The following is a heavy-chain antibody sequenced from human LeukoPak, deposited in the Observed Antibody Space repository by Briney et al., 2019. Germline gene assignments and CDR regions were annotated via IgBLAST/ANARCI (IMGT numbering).Heavy chain of an antibody. D-gene: IGHD3-16*02. CDR1: GYTFTSYY. J-gene: IGHJ4*02. V-gene: IGHV1-2*04. Sequence: ASVKVSCKASGYTFTSYYMHWVRQAPGQGLEWMGWINPNSGGTNYAQKFQGWVTMTRDTSISTAYMELSRLRSDDTAVYYCARGAYVWGSYRYIDYWGQGTLVTVSS. CDR3: ARGAYVWGSYRYIDY. CDR2: INPNSGGT.